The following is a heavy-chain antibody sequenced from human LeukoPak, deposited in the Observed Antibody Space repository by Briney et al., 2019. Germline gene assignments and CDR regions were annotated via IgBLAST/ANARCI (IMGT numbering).Heavy chain of an antibody. CDR3: ARPSRGLRYFSDAFDI. CDR2: IIPIFGTA. CDR1: GGTFSSYA. V-gene: IGHV1-69*13. D-gene: IGHD3-9*01. J-gene: IGHJ3*02. Sequence: GASVKVSCKACGGTFSSYAISWVRQAPGQGLEWMGGIIPIFGTANYAQKFQGRVTITADESTSTAYMELSSLRSEDTAVYYCARPSRGLRYFSDAFDIWGQGTMVTVSS.